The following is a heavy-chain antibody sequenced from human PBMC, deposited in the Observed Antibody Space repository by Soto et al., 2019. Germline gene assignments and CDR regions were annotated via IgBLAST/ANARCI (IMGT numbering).Heavy chain of an antibody. V-gene: IGHV1-46*01. CDR3: ARVFNEYSSSSASYYYYGMDV. CDR1: GYTFTSYY. J-gene: IGHJ6*02. CDR2: INPSGGST. D-gene: IGHD6-6*01. Sequence: ASVKVSCKASGYTFTSYYMHWVRQAPGQGLEWMGIINPSGGSTSYAQKFQGRVTMTRDTSTSTVYMELGSLRSEDTAVYYCARVFNEYSSSSASYYYYGMDVWGQGTTVTVSS.